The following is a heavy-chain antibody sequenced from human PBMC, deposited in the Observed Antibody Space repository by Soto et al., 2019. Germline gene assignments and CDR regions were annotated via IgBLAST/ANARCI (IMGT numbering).Heavy chain of an antibody. V-gene: IGHV3-21*01. D-gene: IGHD3-3*01. J-gene: IGHJ6*02. Sequence: GGSLRLSCAASGFTFSGYTMNWVRQAPGKGLEWVSSISSSSSDIYYADSVKGRFTISRDNAKNALFLQMNSLRDEHTAVYYCPRHVTSYYDFWSGYYGYYYYGMDVWGQGPTVTVSS. CDR2: ISSSSSDI. CDR3: PRHVTSYYDFWSGYYGYYYYGMDV. CDR1: GFTFSGYT.